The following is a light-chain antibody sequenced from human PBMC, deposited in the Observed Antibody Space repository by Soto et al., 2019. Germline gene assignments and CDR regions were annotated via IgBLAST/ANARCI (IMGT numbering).Light chain of an antibody. CDR2: DVN. Sequence: QSALTQPPSASGSPGQSLTISCTGTSSDVGAHNYVSWYQQNPGKAPKLMLYDVNKRPSGVPDRFSGSKSGNTASLTVSGLQAEDEADYYCSSYSGNNHVGVFGTGTKLTVL. CDR1: SSDVGAHNY. CDR3: SSYSGNNHVGV. J-gene: IGLJ1*01. V-gene: IGLV2-8*01.